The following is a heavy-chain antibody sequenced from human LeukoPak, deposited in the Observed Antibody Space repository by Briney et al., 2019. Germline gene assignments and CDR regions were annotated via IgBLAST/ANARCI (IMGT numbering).Heavy chain of an antibody. J-gene: IGHJ4*02. CDR1: GFPVSSNH. D-gene: IGHD6-13*01. CDR3: AAWRGSSWFDY. Sequence: GGSLRLSCAVSGFPVSSNHMGWVRQAPGKGLEWVSVIFGGGKTSYAGSVQGRVTLSRDNSKNTLYLQMIRLRVEDTAVYNCAAWRGSSWFDYWGQGTLVTVSS. V-gene: IGHV3-53*01. CDR2: IFGGGKT.